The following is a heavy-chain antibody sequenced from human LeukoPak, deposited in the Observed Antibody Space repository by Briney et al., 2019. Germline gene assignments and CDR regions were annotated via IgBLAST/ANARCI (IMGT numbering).Heavy chain of an antibody. CDR2: IYYSGST. J-gene: IGHJ4*02. CDR1: GGSISSGDYY. V-gene: IGHV4-30-4*01. CDR3: ARVGVIPRTPGSFNYFDY. Sequence: SQTLSLTCTVSGGSISSGDYYWSWIRQLPGKGLEWIGYIYYSGSTYYNPSLKSRVTISVDTSKNQFSLKLSSVTAADTAVYYCARVGVIPRTPGSFNYFDYWGQGTLVTVSS. D-gene: IGHD3-10*01.